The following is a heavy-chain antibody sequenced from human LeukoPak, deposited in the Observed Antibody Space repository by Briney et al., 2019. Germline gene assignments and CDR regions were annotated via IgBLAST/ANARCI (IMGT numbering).Heavy chain of an antibody. CDR1: GFTFSSYG. J-gene: IGHJ4*02. CDR3: AKETGELGAFDY. V-gene: IGHV3-30*18. CDR2: ISYDGSNK. Sequence: GGSLRLSCAASGFTFSSYGMHWVRQAPGKGLEWVAVISYDGSNKYYADSVKGRFTISRDNSKNTLYLQMDSLRAEDTAVYYCAKETGELGAFDYWGQGTLVTVSS. D-gene: IGHD7-27*01.